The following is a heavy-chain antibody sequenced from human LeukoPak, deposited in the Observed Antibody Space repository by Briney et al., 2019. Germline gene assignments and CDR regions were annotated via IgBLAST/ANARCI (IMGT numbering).Heavy chain of an antibody. CDR2: ISYDGSDK. Sequence: GGSLSLSCAASGFTFSTYGLHWVRPAPGKGLEWVAVISYDGSDKFYADSVKGRFTISRDNSKNTLYLQMNSLRAEDTAVYYCAKAYISGRLGWYDPWGQGTLVTVSS. J-gene: IGHJ5*02. CDR1: GFTFSTYG. V-gene: IGHV3-30*18. CDR3: AKAYISGRLGWYDP. D-gene: IGHD6-19*01.